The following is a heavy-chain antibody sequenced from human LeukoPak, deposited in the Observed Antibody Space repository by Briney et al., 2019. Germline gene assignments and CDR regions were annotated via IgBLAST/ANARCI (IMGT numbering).Heavy chain of an antibody. CDR1: GGSFSGYY. CDR3: ARGEDYYDTGGYFGDAFDI. J-gene: IGHJ3*02. D-gene: IGHD3-22*01. CDR2: INHSGST. V-gene: IGHV4-34*01. Sequence: SETLSLTCAVYGGSFSGYYWSWIRQPPGKGLEWIGEINHSGSTNYNPSLKSRVTISVDTSKNQFSLKLSSVTAADTAVYYCARGEDYYDTGGYFGDAFDIWGQGTMVTVSS.